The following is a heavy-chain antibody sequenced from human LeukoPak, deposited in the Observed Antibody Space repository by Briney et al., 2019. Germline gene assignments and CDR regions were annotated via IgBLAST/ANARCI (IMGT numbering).Heavy chain of an antibody. Sequence: SETLSLTCTVSGGSIGSGGYYWSWIRQHPGKGLEWIGYIYYSGSTYYNPSLESRVTISVDTSKNQFSLKLSSVTAADTAVYYCARGTSTVAAAGRFDYWGQGTLVTVSS. CDR3: ARGTSTVAAAGRFDY. CDR2: IYYSGST. J-gene: IGHJ4*02. V-gene: IGHV4-31*03. D-gene: IGHD6-13*01. CDR1: GGSIGSGGYY.